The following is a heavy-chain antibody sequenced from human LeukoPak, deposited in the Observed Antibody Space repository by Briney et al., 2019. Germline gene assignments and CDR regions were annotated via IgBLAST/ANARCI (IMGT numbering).Heavy chain of an antibody. V-gene: IGHV4-4*02. CDR3: AGVTPTTPFDY. D-gene: IGHD1-1*01. CDR2: ISHSGST. J-gene: IGHJ4*02. CDR1: GGSISSTTW. Sequence: NTWGTLSLTCAVSGGSISSTTWWSWVRQPPGKGLEWIGEISHSGSTNYNPSLESRVIMSVDKSKNHFSLNLTSVTAADTAVYFCAGVTPTTPFDYWGQGTLVTVSS.